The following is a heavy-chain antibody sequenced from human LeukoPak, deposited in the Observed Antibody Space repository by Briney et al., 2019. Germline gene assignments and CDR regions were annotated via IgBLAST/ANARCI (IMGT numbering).Heavy chain of an antibody. CDR1: GGSISSHY. Sequence: SETLSLTCTVSGGSISSHYWSWIRQPPGKGLEWIGYIYTSGSTNYNPSLKSRVTISVDTSKNQFSLKLSSVTAADTAVYYCARRRYYDSSGYYYDYWGQGTLVTVSS. V-gene: IGHV4-4*09. CDR2: IYTSGST. J-gene: IGHJ4*02. D-gene: IGHD3-22*01. CDR3: ARRRYYDSSGYYYDY.